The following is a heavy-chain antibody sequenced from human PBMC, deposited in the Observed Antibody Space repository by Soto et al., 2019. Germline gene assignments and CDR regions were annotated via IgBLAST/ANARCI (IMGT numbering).Heavy chain of an antibody. V-gene: IGHV1-8*01. D-gene: IGHD3-22*01. J-gene: IGHJ4*02. CDR3: ARTGYYDSSGYYYYDY. Sequence: ASVKVSCKASGYTFTSYDINWVRQATGQGLEWMGWMNPNSGNTGYAQKFQGRVTMTRDTSISTAYMELSSLRSEDTAVYYCARTGYYDSSGYYYYDYWGQGTLVTVSS. CDR1: GYTFTSYD. CDR2: MNPNSGNT.